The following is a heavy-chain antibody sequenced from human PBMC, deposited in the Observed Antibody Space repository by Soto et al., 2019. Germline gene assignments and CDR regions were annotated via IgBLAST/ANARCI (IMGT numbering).Heavy chain of an antibody. D-gene: IGHD6-19*01. CDR1: GFSLSNFA. Sequence: EVQLLESGRGLVPPGGSLRLSCAASGFSLSNFALSWVRQAPGKGLEWVSVISANGGRATYADSVKGRFTISRDNSKNELYLEMSSLRADDTATYYCAKDRVALAGMGFFDSWGQGTLVIVSS. CDR2: ISANGGRA. J-gene: IGHJ4*02. CDR3: AKDRVALAGMGFFDS. V-gene: IGHV3-23*01.